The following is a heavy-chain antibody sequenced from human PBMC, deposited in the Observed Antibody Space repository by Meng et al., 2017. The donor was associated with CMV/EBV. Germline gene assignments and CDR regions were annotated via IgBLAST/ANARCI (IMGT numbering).Heavy chain of an antibody. V-gene: IGHV4-59*01. D-gene: IGHD3-10*01. CDR1: GGSISSYY. Sequence: LETLSLTCTVSGGSISSYYWSWIRQPPGKGLEWIGYIYYSGSTNYNPSLKSRVTISVDTSKNQFSLKLSSVTAADTAVYYCASTMVRGVRGYYYGMDVWGQGTTVTVSS. CDR2: IYYSGST. J-gene: IGHJ6*02. CDR3: ASTMVRGVRGYYYGMDV.